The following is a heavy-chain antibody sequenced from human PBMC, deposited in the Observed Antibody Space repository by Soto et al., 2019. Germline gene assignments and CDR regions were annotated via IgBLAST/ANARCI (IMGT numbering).Heavy chain of an antibody. CDR1: GFTFSDYG. J-gene: IGHJ4*02. CDR2: MSGSGDAA. Sequence: GGSLRLSCAASGFTFSDYGMSWVRQAPGKGLEWVSVMSGSGDAAYYADSVKGRFTISRDNSKNTLYLQMNSLRAEDTAVYFCAKKVTIYAVDPADYWGQGTQVTVSS. V-gene: IGHV3-23*01. CDR3: AKKVTIYAVDPADY. D-gene: IGHD3-3*01.